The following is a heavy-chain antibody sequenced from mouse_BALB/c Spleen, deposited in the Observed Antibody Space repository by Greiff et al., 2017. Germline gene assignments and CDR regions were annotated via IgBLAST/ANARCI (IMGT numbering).Heavy chain of an antibody. Sequence: EVKLQESGAELVKPGASVKLSCTASGFNIKDTYMHWVKQRPEQGLEWIGRIDPANGNTKYDPKFQGKATITADTSSNTAYLQLSSLTSEDTAVYYGARSPHYYGYWYFDVWGAGTTVTVSS. V-gene: IGHV14-3*02. CDR3: ARSPHYYGYWYFDV. D-gene: IGHD1-2*01. J-gene: IGHJ1*01. CDR2: IDPANGNT. CDR1: GFNIKDTY.